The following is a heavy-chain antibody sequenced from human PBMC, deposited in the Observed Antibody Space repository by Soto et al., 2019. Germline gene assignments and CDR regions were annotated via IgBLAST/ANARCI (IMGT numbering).Heavy chain of an antibody. D-gene: IGHD7-27*01. V-gene: IGHV3-66*04. CDR3: ARRARSNWGSDY. J-gene: IGHJ4*02. Sequence: GGSLRLSCAASGFTVSSNYMSWVRQAPGKGLEWVSVIYSRGSTYYADSVKGRFTISRDNSKNTLYLQMNSLRAEDTAVYYCARRARSNWGSDYWGQGTLVTVSS. CDR1: GFTVSSNY. CDR2: IYSRGST.